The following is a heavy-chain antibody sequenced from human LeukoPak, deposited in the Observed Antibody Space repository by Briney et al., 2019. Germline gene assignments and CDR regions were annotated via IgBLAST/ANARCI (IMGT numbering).Heavy chain of an antibody. CDR3: ASSPALVSAGFDY. J-gene: IGHJ4*02. D-gene: IGHD2-2*01. CDR2: INPSGGST. CDR1: GYTFTSYN. V-gene: IGHV1-46*01. Sequence: GASVKVSCKASGYTFTSYNMHWVRQAPGQGLEWMGIINPSGGSTSYAQKFHGRVTMARDTSTSTVYMELSSLRSEDTAVYYCASSPALVSAGFDYWGQGTLVTVSS.